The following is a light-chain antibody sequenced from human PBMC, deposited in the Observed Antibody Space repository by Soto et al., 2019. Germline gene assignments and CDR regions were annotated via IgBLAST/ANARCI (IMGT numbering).Light chain of an antibody. CDR1: SRDVGGYNY. Sequence: QSALTQPASVSGSPGQSITISCTGTSRDVGGYNYVSWYQHRPGEVPKLIIYDVGTRTSGVSDRFSGSKSGDTASLTISGLRSEDEADYYCNSYRNPAARYVVGTGTKLTVL. CDR2: DVG. CDR3: NSYRNPAARYV. J-gene: IGLJ1*01. V-gene: IGLV2-14*03.